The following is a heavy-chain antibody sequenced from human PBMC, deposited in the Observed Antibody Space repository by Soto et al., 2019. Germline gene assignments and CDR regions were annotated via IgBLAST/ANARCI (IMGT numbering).Heavy chain of an antibody. D-gene: IGHD1-26*01. Sequence: ASVKVSCKATGYTFTGYYVHWVRQAPGQGLEWMGWINPNSGDTYLAQRFQGRVTMNRDTSIGTAYMELRGLTSDDTAEYYCAKGGAIVAAGTRVYLYNAMDVWGQGTTVTVSS. J-gene: IGHJ6*02. V-gene: IGHV1-2*02. CDR1: GYTFTGYY. CDR2: INPNSGDT. CDR3: AKGGAIVAAGTRVYLYNAMDV.